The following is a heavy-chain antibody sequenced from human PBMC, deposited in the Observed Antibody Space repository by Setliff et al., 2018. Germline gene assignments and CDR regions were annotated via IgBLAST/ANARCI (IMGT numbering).Heavy chain of an antibody. V-gene: IGHV4-39*01. Sequence: SETLSLTCTVSGGSVSSSSYYWGWIRQPPGKGLEWIGTIYYSGTTYYSPSLKSRVTISVDTSKNQFSLKLTSVTAADTAMYYCAGVTYKGRGENYFDWWGQGTPVTVSS. D-gene: IGHD3-16*01. J-gene: IGHJ4*02. CDR3: AGVTYKGRGENYFDW. CDR2: IYYSGTT. CDR1: GGSVSSSSYY.